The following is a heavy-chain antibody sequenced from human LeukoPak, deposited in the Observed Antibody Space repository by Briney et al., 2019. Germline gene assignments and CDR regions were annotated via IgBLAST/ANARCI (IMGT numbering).Heavy chain of an antibody. CDR2: ISGSGSTT. Sequence: GGSLRLSCAASGFTLSSYAMSWARQAPGKGLEWVSDISGSGSTTYYADSVKGRFTISRDNPKNTLYLQMNSLRVEDTAVYYCGSRTGAIWGQGTMVTVSS. D-gene: IGHD7-27*01. J-gene: IGHJ3*02. CDR3: GSRTGAI. CDR1: GFTLSSYA. V-gene: IGHV3-23*01.